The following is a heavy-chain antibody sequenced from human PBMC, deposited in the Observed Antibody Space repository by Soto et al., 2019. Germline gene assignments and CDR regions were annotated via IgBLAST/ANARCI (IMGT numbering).Heavy chain of an antibody. V-gene: IGHV1-69*02. D-gene: IGHD5-12*01. Sequence: QVQLVQSGAEVKKPGSSVKVSCKASGGTFSSYTISWVRQAPGQGLEWMGRIIPILGIANYAQKFQGRVTIPADKSTSTAYMELSSLRSEDTAVYYCARYPAQVATYYYGMDVWGQGTTVTVSS. CDR3: ARYPAQVATYYYGMDV. CDR1: GGTFSSYT. J-gene: IGHJ6*02. CDR2: IIPILGIA.